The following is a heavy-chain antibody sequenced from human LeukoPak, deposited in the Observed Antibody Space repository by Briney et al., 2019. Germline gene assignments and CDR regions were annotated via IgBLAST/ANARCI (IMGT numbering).Heavy chain of an antibody. CDR1: GGSISSGSYY. CDR2: IYTSGST. J-gene: IGHJ4*02. V-gene: IGHV4-61*02. CDR3: AREGQKWLRADY. D-gene: IGHD5-12*01. Sequence: SETLSLTCTVSGGSISSGSYYWSWIRQPAGKGLEWIGRIYTSGSTNYNPSLKSRVTISVDTSKNQFSLKLSSVTAADTAVYYCAREGQKWLRADYWGQGTLVTVSS.